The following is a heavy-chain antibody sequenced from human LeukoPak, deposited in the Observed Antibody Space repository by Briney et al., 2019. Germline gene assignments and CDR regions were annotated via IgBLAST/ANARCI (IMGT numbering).Heavy chain of an antibody. CDR1: GYTFTSYG. CDR3: ARNLAAASLEALFGYYYYYYHMDV. D-gene: IGHD6-13*01. J-gene: IGHJ6*03. CDR2: ISAYNGNT. Sequence: ASVKVSCTASGYTFTSYGISWVRQAPGQGLEWMGWISAYNGNTNYAQKLQGRVTMTTDTSTSTAYMELRSLRSDDTAVYYCARNLAAASLEALFGYYYYYYHMDVWGKGTTVTVSS. V-gene: IGHV1-18*01.